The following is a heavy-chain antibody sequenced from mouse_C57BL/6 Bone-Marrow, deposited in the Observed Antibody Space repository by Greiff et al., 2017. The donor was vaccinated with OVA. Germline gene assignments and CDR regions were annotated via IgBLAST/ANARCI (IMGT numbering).Heavy chain of an antibody. V-gene: IGHV1-54*01. CDR1: GYAFTNYL. D-gene: IGHD1-1*01. J-gene: IGHJ1*03. Sequence: QVQLKQSGAELVRPGTSVKVSCKASGYAFTNYLIEWVKQRPGQGLEWIGVINPGSGGTNYNEKFKGKATLTADKSSSTAYMQLSSLTSEDSAVYFCARLITTVGDFDVWGTGTTVTVSS. CDR2: INPGSGGT. CDR3: ARLITTVGDFDV.